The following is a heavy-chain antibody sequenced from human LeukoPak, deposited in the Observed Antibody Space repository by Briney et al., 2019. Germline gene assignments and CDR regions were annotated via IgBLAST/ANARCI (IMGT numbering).Heavy chain of an antibody. Sequence: SQTLSLTCTVSGGSISSGDYYWSWIRQPPGKGLEWIGYIYYSGSTYYNPSLKSRVTISVDMSKNQFSLHLSSVTAADTAVYYCARNYGGENYFDYWGQGTLVTVSS. J-gene: IGHJ4*02. D-gene: IGHD4-23*01. V-gene: IGHV4-30-4*01. CDR3: ARNYGGENYFDY. CDR1: GGSISSGDYY. CDR2: IYYSGST.